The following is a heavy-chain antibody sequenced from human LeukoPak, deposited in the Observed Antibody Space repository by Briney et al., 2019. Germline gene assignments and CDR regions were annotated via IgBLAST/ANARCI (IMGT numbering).Heavy chain of an antibody. CDR2: IYYSGST. J-gene: IGHJ4*02. D-gene: IGHD2-2*01. CDR3: ARQHWSSTSCYLHY. V-gene: IGHV4-61*05. CDR1: GGSIRSSGHN. Sequence: PSETLSLTCTVSGGSIRSSGHNWDWIRQPPGKGLEWIGYIYYSGSTNYNPSLKSRVTISADTSKNQFSLKLSSVTAADTAVYYCARQHWSSTSCYLHYWGQGALVTVSS.